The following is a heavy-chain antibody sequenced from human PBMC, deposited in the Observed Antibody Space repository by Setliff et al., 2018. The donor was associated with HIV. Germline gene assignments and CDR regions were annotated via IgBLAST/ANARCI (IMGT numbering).Heavy chain of an antibody. V-gene: IGHV4-4*07. Sequence: ASETLSLTCSVSGASISSFYWSWMRQSAGKGREWIGRVHSDGTSNYNPSLKSRVTMSLDTSKSQFSLKLRSVTAADTAVYYCARIGSGWSVGWLDPWGQGTLVTVSS. CDR1: GASISSFY. J-gene: IGHJ5*02. CDR2: VHSDGTS. CDR3: ARIGSGWSVGWLDP. D-gene: IGHD6-13*01.